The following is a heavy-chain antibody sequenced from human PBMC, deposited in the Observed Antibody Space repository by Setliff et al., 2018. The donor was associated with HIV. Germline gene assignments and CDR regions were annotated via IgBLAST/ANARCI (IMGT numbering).Heavy chain of an antibody. CDR2: INPNSGGT. D-gene: IGHD2-8*01. CDR3: ASGPRCTNGVCYYYFDY. V-gene: IGHV1-2*06. Sequence: ASVKVSCKASGYTFTGYYMHWVRQAPGQGIEWMGRINPNSGGTNYAQKFQGRVTVTRDTSISTAYMELSMLRSDDTAVYYCASGPRCTNGVCYYYFDYWGQGTLVTVSS. J-gene: IGHJ4*02. CDR1: GYTFTGYY.